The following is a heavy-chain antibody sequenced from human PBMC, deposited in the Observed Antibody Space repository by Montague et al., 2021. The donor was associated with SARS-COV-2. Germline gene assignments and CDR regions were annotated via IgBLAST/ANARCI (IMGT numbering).Heavy chain of an antibody. D-gene: IGHD2-2*01. Sequence: TLSLTCTVSGGSISSGSYYWSWIRQPAGKGLEWIGRIYTSGSTNYNPSLKSRVTISVDTSKNQFSLKLSSVTAADTAVYYCARVGWGGTDCSSTSCKPYYYYYGMDVWGQGTTVTVSS. CDR2: IYTSGST. J-gene: IGHJ6*02. V-gene: IGHV4-61*02. CDR3: ARVGWGGTDCSSTSCKPYYYYYGMDV. CDR1: GGSISSGSYY.